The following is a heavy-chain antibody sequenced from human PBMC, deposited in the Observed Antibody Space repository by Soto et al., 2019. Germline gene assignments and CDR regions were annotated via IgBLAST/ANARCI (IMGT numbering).Heavy chain of an antibody. D-gene: IGHD3-22*01. V-gene: IGHV4-31*03. CDR2: IYYSGST. CDR1: GGSISSGGYY. J-gene: IGHJ4*02. Sequence: SETLSLTCTVSGGSISSGGYYWSWIRQHPGKGLEWIGYIYYSGSTYYNPSLKSRVTISVDTSKNQFSLKLSSVTAADTAVYYCARGSSDSSGYYDYWGQGTLVTVSS. CDR3: ARGSSDSSGYYDY.